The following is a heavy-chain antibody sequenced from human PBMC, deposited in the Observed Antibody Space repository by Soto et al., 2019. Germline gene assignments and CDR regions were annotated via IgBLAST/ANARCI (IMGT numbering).Heavy chain of an antibody. J-gene: IGHJ3*02. D-gene: IGHD3-10*01. CDR2: IYYSGST. CDR1: GGSVSSGSYY. CDR3: ARGGGSGAFDI. V-gene: IGHV4-61*01. Sequence: KPSETLSLTXTVSGGSVSSGSYYWSWIRQPPGKGLEWIGYIYYSGSTNYNPSLKSRVTISVDTSKNQFSLKLSSVTAADTAVYYCARGGGSGAFDIWGQGTMVTVS.